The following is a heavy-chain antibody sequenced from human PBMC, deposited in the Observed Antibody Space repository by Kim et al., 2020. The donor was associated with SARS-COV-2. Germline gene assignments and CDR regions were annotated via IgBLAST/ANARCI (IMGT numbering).Heavy chain of an antibody. J-gene: IGHJ4*02. V-gene: IGHV4-39*01. Sequence: SETLSLTCTVSGGSISSSSYYWGWIRQPPGKGLEWIGSIYYSGSTYYNPSLKSRVTISVDTSKNQFSLKLSSVTASDTAVYYCARRPTYDILTGYYHGGVDYWGQGTLVTVSS. D-gene: IGHD3-9*01. CDR1: GGSISSSSYY. CDR3: ARRPTYDILTGYYHGGVDY. CDR2: IYYSGST.